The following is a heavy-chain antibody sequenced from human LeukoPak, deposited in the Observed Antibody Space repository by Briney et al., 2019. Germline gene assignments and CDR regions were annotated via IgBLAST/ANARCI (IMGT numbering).Heavy chain of an antibody. CDR1: GYSFNSYY. CDR3: ARGVDFWSGSPYFDF. Sequence: GESLKISCEASGYSFNSYYIAWVRQMPGKGLEWMGMIYPGDPETRYSPSFQGHVTISLDRSITTAYLQFSSLKASDTAMYYCARGVDFWSGSPYFDFWGQGTLVTVSS. CDR2: IYPGDPET. V-gene: IGHV5-51*01. D-gene: IGHD3-3*01. J-gene: IGHJ4*02.